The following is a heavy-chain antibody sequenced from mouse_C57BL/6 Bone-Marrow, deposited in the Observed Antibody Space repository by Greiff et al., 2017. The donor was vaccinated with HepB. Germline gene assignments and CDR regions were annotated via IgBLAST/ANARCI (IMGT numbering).Heavy chain of an antibody. D-gene: IGHD1-1*01. Sequence: VMLVESGAELAKPGASVKLSCKASGYTFTSYWMHWVKQRPGQGLEWIGYINPSSGYTKYNQKFKDKATLTADKSSSTAYMQLSSLTYEDSAVYYCVTVDNFDYWGQGTTLTVSS. CDR1: GYTFTSYW. CDR3: VTVDNFDY. CDR2: INPSSGYT. V-gene: IGHV1-7*01. J-gene: IGHJ2*01.